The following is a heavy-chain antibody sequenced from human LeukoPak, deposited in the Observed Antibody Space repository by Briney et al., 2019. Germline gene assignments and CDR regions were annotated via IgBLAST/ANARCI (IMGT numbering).Heavy chain of an antibody. Sequence: GSLRLSCAASGFTFSSYAMSWVRQAPGKGLEWVSAISGSGGSTYYADSVRGRFTISRDNSKNTLYLQMNSLRAEDTAVYYCAKETTLHDAFDIWGQGTMVTVSS. D-gene: IGHD1-14*01. CDR2: ISGSGGST. CDR1: GFTFSSYA. J-gene: IGHJ3*02. CDR3: AKETTLHDAFDI. V-gene: IGHV3-23*01.